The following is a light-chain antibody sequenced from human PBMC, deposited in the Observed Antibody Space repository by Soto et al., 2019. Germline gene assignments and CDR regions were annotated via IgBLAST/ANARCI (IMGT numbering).Light chain of an antibody. CDR1: QSVGSNY. V-gene: IGKV3-20*01. CDR3: QQYGSSHT. J-gene: IGKJ2*01. CDR2: AAS. Sequence: ENVLTQSPGTLSLSPGERATLSCRASQSVGSNYFAWYQQKAGQAPRLLIYAASTRATGIPDRFSGSGSGTVFTLTISRLEPEDFAVYYCQQYGSSHTFGQGTKLEIK.